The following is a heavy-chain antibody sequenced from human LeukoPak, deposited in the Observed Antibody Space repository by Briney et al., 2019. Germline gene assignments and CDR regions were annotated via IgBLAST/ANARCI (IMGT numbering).Heavy chain of an antibody. CDR1: GFTFSSYG. D-gene: IGHD3-9*01. CDR2: IRYDGSNK. J-gene: IGHJ4*02. Sequence: GGSLRLSCAACGFTFSSYGMHWVRQAPGKGLEWVAFIRYDGSNKYYADSVKGRFTISRDNSKNTLYLQMNSLRAEDTAVYYCAKDQMSYDILTGYYFDYWGQGTLVTVSS. CDR3: AKDQMSYDILTGYYFDY. V-gene: IGHV3-30*02.